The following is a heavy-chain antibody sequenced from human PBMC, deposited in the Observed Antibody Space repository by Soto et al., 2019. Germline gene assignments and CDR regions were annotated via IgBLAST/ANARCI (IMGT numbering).Heavy chain of an antibody. Sequence: SETLSLTCTVSGGSVSSGSYYWSWIRQPPGKGLEWIGYIYYSGSTNYNPSLKSRVTISVDTSKNQFSLKLSSVTAADTAVYYCAGGVDDSSGYYPYYFDYWGQGTLVTVSS. V-gene: IGHV4-61*01. CDR2: IYYSGST. CDR1: GGSVSSGSYY. CDR3: AGGVDDSSGYYPYYFDY. D-gene: IGHD3-22*01. J-gene: IGHJ4*02.